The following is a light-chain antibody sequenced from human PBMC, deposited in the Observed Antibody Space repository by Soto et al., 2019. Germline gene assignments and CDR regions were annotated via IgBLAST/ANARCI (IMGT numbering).Light chain of an antibody. Sequence: QSVLTQPASVSGSPGQSIAISCTGTSSDVGSYNSVSWYQQHPGKAPKLMIYEGSKRPSGVSDLFSGSKSGNTASLTISGLQAEDEADYYCCSYAGNPYVFGTGTKLTVL. J-gene: IGLJ1*01. CDR2: EGS. CDR3: CSYAGNPYV. CDR1: SSDVGSYNS. V-gene: IGLV2-23*01.